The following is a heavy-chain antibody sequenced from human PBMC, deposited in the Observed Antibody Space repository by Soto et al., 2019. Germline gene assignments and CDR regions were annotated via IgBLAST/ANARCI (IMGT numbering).Heavy chain of an antibody. CDR3: AGTTSHQWYYMDV. D-gene: IGHD1-7*01. CDR1: GDSVSSNSAA. Sequence: SQTLSLTCAISGDSVSSNSAAWNWIRLSPSRGLEWLARTYYRSRWYNDYAVSVRSRITVNPDTSKNQFSLQLTSVTPEDTAVYYCAGTTSHQWYYMDVWGKGTTVTFSS. V-gene: IGHV6-1*01. J-gene: IGHJ6*03. CDR2: TYYRSRWYN.